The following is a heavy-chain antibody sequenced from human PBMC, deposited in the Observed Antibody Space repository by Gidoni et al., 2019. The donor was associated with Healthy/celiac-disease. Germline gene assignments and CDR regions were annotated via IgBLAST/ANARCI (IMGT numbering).Heavy chain of an antibody. CDR3: ARDLRRVAAEPSDY. Sequence: EVQLVESGGGLVKPGGSLRLSCAAAGFTFSSYSMNWVGQGPGKGLEWVSAISSSSSYIYYADAGKGRFTISRDNAKNSLYLQMNSLRAEDTAVYYCARDLRRVAAEPSDYWGQGTLVTVSS. V-gene: IGHV3-21*01. CDR2: ISSSSSYI. CDR1: GFTFSSYS. D-gene: IGHD6-13*01. J-gene: IGHJ4*02.